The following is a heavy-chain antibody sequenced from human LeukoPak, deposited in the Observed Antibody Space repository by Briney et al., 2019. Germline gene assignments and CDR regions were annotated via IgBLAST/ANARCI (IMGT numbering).Heavy chain of an antibody. J-gene: IGHJ2*01. CDR3: ARVPTWGRLGFDL. D-gene: IGHD7-27*01. CDR1: GGSISSYY. V-gene: IGHV4-59*01. Sequence: SETLSLTCTVSGGSISSYYWSWIRQPPGKGLEWIGYIYYGGSTNYNPSLKSRVTISVDTSKNQFSLKLSSVTAADTAVYYRARVPTWGRLGFDLWGRGTLVTVSS. CDR2: IYYGGST.